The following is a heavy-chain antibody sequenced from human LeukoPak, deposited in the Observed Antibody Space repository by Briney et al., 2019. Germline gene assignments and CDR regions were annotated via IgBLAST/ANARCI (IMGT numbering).Heavy chain of an antibody. D-gene: IGHD3-10*01. J-gene: IGHJ1*01. V-gene: IGHV3-15*01. CDR2: IKSKADGGTM. CDR3: VTERSGSFSA. CDR1: GFTLNNAW. Sequence: KTGGSLRLSCAASGFTLNNAWMNWVRQAPGRGLEWVALIKSKADGGTMDYAAPVKGRFTISTDDSKNTLNLQMNSLKIEDTAVYYCVTERSGSFSAWGQGTVVTVSS.